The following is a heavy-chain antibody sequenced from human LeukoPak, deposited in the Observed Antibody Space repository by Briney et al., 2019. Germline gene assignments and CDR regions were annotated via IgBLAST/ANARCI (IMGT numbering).Heavy chain of an antibody. CDR2: IIPIFGTA. Sequence: GASVKVSCKASGGTFSSYAISWVRQAPGQGLEWMGGIIPIFGTANYAQKFQGRVTITADESTSTAYMELSSLRSEDTAVYYCATLKLTFKRGYIAGFDYWGQGTLVTVSS. D-gene: IGHD6-13*01. J-gene: IGHJ4*02. CDR3: ATLKLTFKRGYIAGFDY. CDR1: GGTFSSYA. V-gene: IGHV1-69*13.